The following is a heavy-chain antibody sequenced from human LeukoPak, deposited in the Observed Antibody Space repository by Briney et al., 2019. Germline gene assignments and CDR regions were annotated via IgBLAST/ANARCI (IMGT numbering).Heavy chain of an antibody. V-gene: IGHV3-53*01. J-gene: IGHJ3*02. CDR3: ARSHPQFDAFDI. CDR1: GFTVSSNY. D-gene: IGHD5-24*01. Sequence: GGSLRLSCAASGFTVSSNYMSWVRQAPGKGLEWVSVIYSGGSIYYADSVKGRFTISRDNSKNTLYLQMNSLRAEDTAVYYCARSHPQFDAFDIWGQGTMVTVSS. CDR2: IYSGGSI.